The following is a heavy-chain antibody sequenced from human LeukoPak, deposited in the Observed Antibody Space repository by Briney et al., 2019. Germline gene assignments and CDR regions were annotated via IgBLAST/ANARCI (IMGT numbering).Heavy chain of an antibody. V-gene: IGHV1-69*04. D-gene: IGHD6-25*01. J-gene: IGHJ4*02. CDR2: IIPILGIA. Sequence: SVKVSCKASGGTFSSYAISWVRQAPGQGLEWMGRIIPILGIANYAQKFQGRVTITADKSTSTAYMELSSLRSEDTAVYYCARSATRLERKPLFGYWGQGTLVTVSS. CDR3: ARSATRLERKPLFGY. CDR1: GGTFSSYA.